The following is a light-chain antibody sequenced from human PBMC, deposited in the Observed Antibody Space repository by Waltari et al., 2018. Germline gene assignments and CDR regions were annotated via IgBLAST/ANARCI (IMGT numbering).Light chain of an antibody. V-gene: IGLV2-8*01. Sequence: QSALTQPPSASGSPGQSVPSPCTGTTIGVGGYNFVSWYQHHPGKAPKLLLFELFKRPSGVPTRFSGSKSGNPAFLTVSGLQAEDEADYFCSSYAGYNNVAFAGGTKLTVL. J-gene: IGLJ2*01. CDR2: ELF. CDR3: SSYAGYNNVA. CDR1: TIGVGGYNF.